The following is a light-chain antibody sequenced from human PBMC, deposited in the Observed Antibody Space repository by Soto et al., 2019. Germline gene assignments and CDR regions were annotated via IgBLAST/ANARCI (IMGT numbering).Light chain of an antibody. CDR3: QQYGSSGT. CDR1: RSLDSGQ. CDR2: DAF. J-gene: IGKJ1*01. V-gene: IGKV3-20*01. Sequence: DIVLTQSPGTLSLSPGESATLSCRASRSLDSGQLAWYQQKVGRAPRLLIHDAFMRATGIPDRFSGSGSGTDFTLTISRLEPEDFAVYYCQQYGSSGTFGQGTKVDIK.